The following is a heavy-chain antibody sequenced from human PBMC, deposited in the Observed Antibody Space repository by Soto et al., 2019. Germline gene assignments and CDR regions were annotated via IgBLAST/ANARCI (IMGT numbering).Heavy chain of an antibody. CDR3: ATLGDYSYGMDV. CDR2: ISGSGGST. V-gene: IGHV3-23*01. Sequence: GSLRLSCAASGFTVSSYAMSWVRQAPGKGLEWVSAISGSGGSTYYADSVKGRFTISRDNSKNTLYLQMNSLRAEDTAVYYCATLGDYSYGMDVWGQGTTVTVSS. J-gene: IGHJ6*02. CDR1: GFTVSSYA. D-gene: IGHD4-4*01.